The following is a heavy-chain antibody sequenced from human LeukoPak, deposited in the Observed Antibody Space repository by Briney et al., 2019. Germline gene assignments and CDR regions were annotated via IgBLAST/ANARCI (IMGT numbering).Heavy chain of an antibody. Sequence: GGSLRLSCAASGFTFSSYAVSWVRQAPGKGLEWVANIKQDGGEKYYVDSVKGRFTISRDNAKNSLFLQMNSLRVEDTAVYYCARLGGSYYTYWGQGTLVTVSS. CDR1: GFTFSSYA. CDR2: IKQDGGEK. J-gene: IGHJ4*02. D-gene: IGHD1-26*01. V-gene: IGHV3-7*01. CDR3: ARLGGSYYTY.